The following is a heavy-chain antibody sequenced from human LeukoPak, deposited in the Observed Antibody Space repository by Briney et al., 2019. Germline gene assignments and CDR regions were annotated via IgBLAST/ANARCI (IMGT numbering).Heavy chain of an antibody. Sequence: SETLSLTCTVSGVSISSYYWSWIRQPAGKGLEWIGRIHTSGGTNYNPSLKSRVTMSLDTSKNQFSLKLTSVTAADTAVYYCARDAGSSGWGFRYWGQGALVTVSS. CDR3: ARDAGSSGWGFRY. J-gene: IGHJ4*02. D-gene: IGHD6-19*01. CDR1: GVSISSYY. V-gene: IGHV4-4*07. CDR2: IHTSGGT.